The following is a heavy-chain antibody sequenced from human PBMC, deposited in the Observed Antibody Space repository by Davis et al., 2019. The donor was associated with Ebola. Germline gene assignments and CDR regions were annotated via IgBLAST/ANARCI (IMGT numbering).Heavy chain of an antibody. J-gene: IGHJ6*04. D-gene: IGHD6-6*01. Sequence: PSEPLSPTFRLSGGSVNSGSYYWSWIRQPPGKGLEWIGYVFYSGSTKYNPSLKSRVTISIDTSKNQFSLKLNSVTAADTAVYYCARDLSPLQYNFGMDVWGKGTTVTVSS. V-gene: IGHV4-61*01. CDR2: VFYSGST. CDR3: ARDLSPLQYNFGMDV. CDR1: GGSVNSGSYY.